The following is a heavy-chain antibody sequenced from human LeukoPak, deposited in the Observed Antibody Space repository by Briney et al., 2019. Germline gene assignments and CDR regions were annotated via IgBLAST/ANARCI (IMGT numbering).Heavy chain of an antibody. CDR2: ISSSSSYI. D-gene: IGHD3-22*01. Sequence: PGGSLRLSCAASGFIFSNYGMNWVRQAPGKGLEWVSFISSSSSYIYYADSVKGRFTISRDNAKNSLYLQMNSLRAEDTAVYYCARDMKAYDSSYGMDVWGQGTTVTVSS. V-gene: IGHV3-21*01. CDR3: ARDMKAYDSSYGMDV. J-gene: IGHJ6*02. CDR1: GFIFSNYG.